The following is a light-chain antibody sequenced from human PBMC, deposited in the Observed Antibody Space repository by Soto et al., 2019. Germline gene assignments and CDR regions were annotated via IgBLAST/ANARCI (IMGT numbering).Light chain of an antibody. J-gene: IGKJ1*01. CDR3: LQYSVSPRT. CDR2: GGS. CDR1: QSFSSSY. Sequence: EIVLTQSPGTLSLSPGERAALSCRASQSFSSSYLAWYQQTPGQSPSLLIYGGSTRATGIPDRFSGGGSGTNFTLTISRLEPEDFAVYYCLQYSVSPRTFGQGTKVDIK. V-gene: IGKV3-20*01.